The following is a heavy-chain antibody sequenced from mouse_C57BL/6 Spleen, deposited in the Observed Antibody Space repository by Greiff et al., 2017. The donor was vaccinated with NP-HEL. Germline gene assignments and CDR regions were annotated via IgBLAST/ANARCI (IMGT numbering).Heavy chain of an antibody. CDR3: ARGYDGYFGCAY. V-gene: IGHV5-12*01. J-gene: IGHJ3*01. CDR2: ISNGGGST. Sequence: EVKLMESGGGLVQPGGSLKLSCAASGFTFSDYYMYWVRQTPEKRLEWVAYISNGGGSTYYPDTVKGRFTISRDNAKNTLYLQMSRLKSDDTAMYYCARGYDGYFGCAYWGQGTLVTVSA. CDR1: GFTFSDYY. D-gene: IGHD2-3*01.